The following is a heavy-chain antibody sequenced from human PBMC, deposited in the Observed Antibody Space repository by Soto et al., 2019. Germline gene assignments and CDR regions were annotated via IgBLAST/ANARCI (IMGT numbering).Heavy chain of an antibody. CDR2: MNPNSGNT. CDR1: GYTFTSYD. CDR3: ARVYSSSSPTYYYGMDV. Sequence: ASVKVSCKASGYTFTSYDINWVRQATGQGLEWMGWMNPNSGNTGYAQKFQGRVTMTRNTSISTAYMELSSLRSEDTAVYYCARVYSSSSPTYYYGMDVWGQGTTVTVSS. D-gene: IGHD6-6*01. J-gene: IGHJ6*02. V-gene: IGHV1-8*01.